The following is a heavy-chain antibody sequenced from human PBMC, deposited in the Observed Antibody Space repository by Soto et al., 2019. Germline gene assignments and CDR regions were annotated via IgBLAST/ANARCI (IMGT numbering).Heavy chain of an antibody. CDR2: ISGSGSSV. J-gene: IGHJ6*02. CDR1: GFTFSHYV. D-gene: IGHD3-10*01. V-gene: IGHV3-23*01. CDR3: AKVRASYLRASYFYYGLDV. Sequence: EVELLESGGGLVRPGGSLRLSCAASGFTFSHYVLSWVRQSPERGLEWVSSISGSGSSVYVADSVRGRFIMSRDLSTNTVSLQMNSLRAADTAVYYCAKVRASYLRASYFYYGLDVWGQGTTVTVSS.